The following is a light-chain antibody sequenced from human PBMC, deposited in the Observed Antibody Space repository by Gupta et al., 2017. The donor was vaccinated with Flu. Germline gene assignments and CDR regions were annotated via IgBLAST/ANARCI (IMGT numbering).Light chain of an antibody. V-gene: IGLV5-45*02. J-gene: IGLJ3*02. CDR1: SGLNVGTYR. CDR2: YKSDSDK. CDR3: MIWHSSAWV. Sequence: QAVLTQPSSLSASPGASASLTCTLRSGLNVGTYRIYWYQQKPGSPPQYLLRYKSDSDKQQGSGVPSRFSGPKDASANAGILLISGLQSEDEADYYCMIWHSSAWVFGGGTKLTVL.